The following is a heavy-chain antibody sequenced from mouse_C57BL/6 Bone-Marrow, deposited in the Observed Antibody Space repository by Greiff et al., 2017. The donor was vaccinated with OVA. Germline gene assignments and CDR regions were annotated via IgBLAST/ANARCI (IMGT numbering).Heavy chain of an antibody. J-gene: IGHJ2*01. V-gene: IGHV5-17*01. D-gene: IGHD2-2*01. CDR1: GFTFSDYG. CDR2: ISSGSSTI. CDR3: ARPGIPYGYEGLYFDY. Sequence: EVKLMESGGGLVKPGGSLKLSCAASGFTFSDYGMHWVRQAPEKGLEWVAYISSGSSTIYYADTVKGRFTISRDNAKNTLFLQMTRLRSEDTAMYYCARPGIPYGYEGLYFDYWGQGTTLTVSS.